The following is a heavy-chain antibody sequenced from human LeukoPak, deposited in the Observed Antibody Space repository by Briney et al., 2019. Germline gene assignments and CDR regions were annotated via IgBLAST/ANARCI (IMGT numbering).Heavy chain of an antibody. CDR2: IKQDGSEK. CDR3: ARGDYGGNFRYFDF. J-gene: IGHJ4*02. D-gene: IGHD4-23*01. Sequence: GGSLRLSCEASGFTFSNYWMIWVRQAPGKGLEWVGNIKQDGSEKRYADSVRGRFSISRDNAQTSLYLQMNSLRAEDTAVYYCARGDYGGNFRYFDFWGQGTLVTVSS. CDR1: GFTFSNYW. V-gene: IGHV3-7*05.